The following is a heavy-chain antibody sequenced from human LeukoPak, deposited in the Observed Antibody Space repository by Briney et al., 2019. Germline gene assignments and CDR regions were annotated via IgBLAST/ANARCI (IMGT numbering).Heavy chain of an antibody. CDR2: IWYDGSNK. V-gene: IGHV3-33*01. D-gene: IGHD1-1*01. CDR1: GFTFSSYG. J-gene: IGHJ6*02. CDR3: ARDLDPYYYYGVDV. Sequence: GGSLRLSCAASGFTFSSYGMHWVRQAPGKGLEWVAVIWYDGSNKYYADSVKGRFTISRDNSKSTLYLQMNSLRAEDAAVYYCARDLDPYYYYGVDVWGQGTTVTVSS.